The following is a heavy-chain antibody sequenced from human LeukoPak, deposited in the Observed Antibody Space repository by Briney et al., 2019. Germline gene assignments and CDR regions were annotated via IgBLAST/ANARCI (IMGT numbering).Heavy chain of an antibody. CDR1: GFILSNAW. D-gene: IGHD5-12*01. CDR2: IKSKNGGGTA. V-gene: IGHV3-15*01. Sequence: GSLSFSCAASGFILSNAWVRWVRPAPGKGLEWVGRIKSKNGGGTADYDAPMKRRFAITRDDSTNTLYLQMNSLKTEDTAVYYSTTTQDSGSDRSDYWGQGTLVTVSS. CDR3: TTTQDSGSDRSDY. J-gene: IGHJ4*02.